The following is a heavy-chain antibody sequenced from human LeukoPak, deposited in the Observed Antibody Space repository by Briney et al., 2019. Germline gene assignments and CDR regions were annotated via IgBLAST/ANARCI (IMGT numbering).Heavy chain of an antibody. CDR2: ISIRSSII. CDR3: AELGITMIGGV. J-gene: IGHJ6*04. D-gene: IGHD3-10*02. Sequence: GGSLKLSFEPSELTFSTYSMNWVGQAPGKGLEWISYISIRSSIIHYADSVKGRVAISRDNAKNSLSLQMNSLRAEDTAVYYCAELGITMIGGVWGKGTTVTISS. V-gene: IGHV3-48*01. CDR1: ELTFSTYS.